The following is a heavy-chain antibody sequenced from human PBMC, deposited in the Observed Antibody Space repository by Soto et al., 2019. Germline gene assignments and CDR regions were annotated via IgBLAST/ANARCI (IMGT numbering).Heavy chain of an antibody. Sequence: GESLKISCAASGFTFDDYTMHWVRQAPGKGLEWVSLISWDGGSTYYADSVKGRFTISRDNSKNSLYLQMNSLRTEDTALYYCAKEGRRVSSSPYFDYWGQGTLVTVSS. CDR2: ISWDGGST. CDR1: GFTFDDYT. J-gene: IGHJ4*02. D-gene: IGHD6-13*01. CDR3: AKEGRRVSSSPYFDY. V-gene: IGHV3-43*01.